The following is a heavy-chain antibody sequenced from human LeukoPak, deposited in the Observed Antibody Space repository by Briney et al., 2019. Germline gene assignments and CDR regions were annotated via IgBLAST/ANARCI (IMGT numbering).Heavy chain of an antibody. V-gene: IGHV1-2*02. D-gene: IGHD1-20*01. CDR3: ARGRPLSITGDWFDP. Sequence: ASVKVSCKASGYTFTRYYMHRVRQAPAPGLEGMGWINPNSSGTNNAQKFQGRVTMTRDTSISTAYMELSRLRSDDTAVYYCARGRPLSITGDWFDPWGQGTLVTVSS. CDR1: GYTFTRYY. J-gene: IGHJ5*02. CDR2: INPNSSGT.